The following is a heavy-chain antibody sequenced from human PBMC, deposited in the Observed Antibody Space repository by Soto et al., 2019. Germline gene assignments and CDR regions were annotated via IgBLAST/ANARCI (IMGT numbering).Heavy chain of an antibody. CDR3: ARYGSSGSSNWYYYS. V-gene: IGHV3-74*01. CDR2: INSDGSST. Sequence: PGGSLRLSCAASGFTFSSYWMHWVRQAPGKGLVWVSRINSDGSSTRYADSVKGRFTISRDNAKNTLYLQMNSLRAEDTAVYYCARYGSSGSSNWYYYSWGQGTLVTVSS. D-gene: IGHD6-13*01. CDR1: GFTFSSYW. J-gene: IGHJ4*02.